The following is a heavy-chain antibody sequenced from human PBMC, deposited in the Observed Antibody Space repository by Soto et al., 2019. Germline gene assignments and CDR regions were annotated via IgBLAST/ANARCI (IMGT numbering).Heavy chain of an antibody. V-gene: IGHV2-5*02. CDR2: IYWDDDK. CDR1: GFSLSASGVG. Sequence: SGPTLVNPTQTLTLTCTFSGFSLSASGVGVGWIRQPPGKALECLALIYWDDDKRYSPSLKSRLTITKDTSKNQVVLTMTNMDPVDTATYFCAHRLCDSSCYWDVGYFDYWGRGTLVTVSS. J-gene: IGHJ4*02. CDR3: AHRLCDSSCYWDVGYFDY. D-gene: IGHD3-22*01.